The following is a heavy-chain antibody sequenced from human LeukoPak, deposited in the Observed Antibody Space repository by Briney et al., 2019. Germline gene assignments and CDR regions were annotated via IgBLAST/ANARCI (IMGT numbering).Heavy chain of an antibody. CDR3: ASASSHRIAAGGDY. Sequence: GSLRLSCAASGFTFNTYAMSWVRQAPGKGLVWVSRINSDGSSRNYADSVKGRFTISRDNAKNTLYLQINSLRAEDTAVYYCASASSHRIAAGGDYWGQGTLVTVSS. D-gene: IGHD6-13*01. V-gene: IGHV3-74*01. CDR2: INSDGSSR. J-gene: IGHJ4*02. CDR1: GFTFNTYA.